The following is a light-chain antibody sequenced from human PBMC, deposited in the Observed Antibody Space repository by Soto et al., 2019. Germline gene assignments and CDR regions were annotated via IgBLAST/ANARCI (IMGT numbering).Light chain of an antibody. CDR1: SSDVGVFNY. J-gene: IGLJ2*01. CDR3: SSSTSTTTWI. CDR2: AAS. V-gene: IGLV2-14*01. Sequence: QSVLTQPASVSGSPGQSITISCTGTSSDVGVFNYVSWYQHHPGNAPKLIIYAASNRPPGVSNRFSGSKYGNTASLTISGLQAEDEAEYYCSSSTSTTTWIFGGVTKLTVL.